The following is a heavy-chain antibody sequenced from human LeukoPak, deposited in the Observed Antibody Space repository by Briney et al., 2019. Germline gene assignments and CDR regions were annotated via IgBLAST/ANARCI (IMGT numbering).Heavy chain of an antibody. CDR1: GFTFSSYA. CDR3: AKESDYYDSSGYTDPFDY. V-gene: IGHV3-23*01. J-gene: IGHJ4*02. CDR2: ISGSGGST. Sequence: PGGSLRLSCAASGFTFSSYAMSWVRQAPGKGLEWVSAISGSGGSTYYADSVKGRFTISRDNSKNTLYPQMNSLRAEDTAVYYCAKESDYYDSSGYTDPFDYWGQGTLVTVSS. D-gene: IGHD3-22*01.